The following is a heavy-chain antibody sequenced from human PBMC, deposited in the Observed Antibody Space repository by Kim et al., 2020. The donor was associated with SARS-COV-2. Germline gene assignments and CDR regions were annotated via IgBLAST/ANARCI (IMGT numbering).Heavy chain of an antibody. J-gene: IGHJ5*02. D-gene: IGHD3-10*01. CDR3: ARNPHMVRGVIKGWFDP. Sequence: ASVKVSCKASGYTFTSYGISWVRQAPGQGLEWMGWISAYNGNTNYAQKLQGRVTMTTDTSTSTAYMELRSLRSDDTAVYYCARNPHMVRGVIKGWFDPWGQGTLVTVSS. CDR2: ISAYNGNT. CDR1: GYTFTSYG. V-gene: IGHV1-18*01.